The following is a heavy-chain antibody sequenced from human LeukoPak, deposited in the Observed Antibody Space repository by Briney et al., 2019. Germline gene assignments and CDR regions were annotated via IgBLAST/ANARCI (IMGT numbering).Heavy chain of an antibody. J-gene: IGHJ3*02. Sequence: SETLSLTCTVSGGSISSNNYYWSWIRQPPGKGLEWIGYIYYSGSTNYNPSLKSRVTISVDTSKNQFSLKLSSVTAADTAVYYCASLYYYDSSGYFTRDAFDIWGQGTMVTVSS. D-gene: IGHD3-22*01. CDR3: ASLYYYDSSGYFTRDAFDI. V-gene: IGHV4-61*01. CDR2: IYYSGST. CDR1: GGSISSNNYY.